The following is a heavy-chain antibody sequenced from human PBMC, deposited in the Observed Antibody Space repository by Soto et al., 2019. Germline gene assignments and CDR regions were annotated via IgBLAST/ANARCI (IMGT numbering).Heavy chain of an antibody. D-gene: IGHD6-6*01. Sequence: ASVTVSCKASGYTFTSYDINWVRQATGQGLEWMGWMNPNSGNTGYAQKFQGRVTMTRNASISTAYMELSSLRSEDTAVYYCARVIQYSSSDYYYYYYMDVWGKGTTVTVSS. V-gene: IGHV1-8*01. CDR3: ARVIQYSSSDYYYYYYMDV. CDR2: MNPNSGNT. CDR1: GYTFTSYD. J-gene: IGHJ6*03.